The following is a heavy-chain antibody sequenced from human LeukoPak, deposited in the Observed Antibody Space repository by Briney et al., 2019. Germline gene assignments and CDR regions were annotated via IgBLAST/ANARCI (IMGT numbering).Heavy chain of an antibody. CDR2: INQDGSEA. V-gene: IGHV3-7*02. CDR1: GFTFTNNW. D-gene: IGHD3-16*01. J-gene: IGHJ4*02. Sequence: PGGSLSLSGKAAGFTFTNNWFFWFRRAPGKGPECLANINQDGSEAYSVDSVKGRFTISRDNAKNSVYLQMNSLRVEDTAVYYCAVTSRSYAFDYWGPGTLVTVSS. CDR3: AVTSRSYAFDY.